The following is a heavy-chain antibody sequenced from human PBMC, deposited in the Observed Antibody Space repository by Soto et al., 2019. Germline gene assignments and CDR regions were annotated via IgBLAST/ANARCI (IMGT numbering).Heavy chain of an antibody. D-gene: IGHD3-22*01. CDR2: IIPIFGTA. J-gene: IGHJ4*02. CDR3: ARLGLDYYDSSGYPDSDDY. CDR1: GGTFSSYA. V-gene: IGHV1-69*13. Sequence: ASVKVSCKASGGTFSSYATSWVRQAPGQGLEWMGGIIPIFGTANYAQKFQGRVTITADESTSTAYMELSSLRSEDTAVYYCARLGLDYYDSSGYPDSDDYWGQGTLVTVSS.